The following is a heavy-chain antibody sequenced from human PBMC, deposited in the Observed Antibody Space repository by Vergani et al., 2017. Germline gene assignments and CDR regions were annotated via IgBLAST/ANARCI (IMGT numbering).Heavy chain of an antibody. CDR3: AKNSFAQLATFDY. Sequence: QVQLVESGGGVVQPGRSLRLSCAASGFTFSSYGMHWVRQAPGKGLEWVAVISYDGSNKYYADSVKGRFTISRDNSKNTLYLQMNSLRAEDTAVYYCAKNSFAQLATFDYWGQGTLVTVSS. CDR1: GFTFSSYG. V-gene: IGHV3-30*18. CDR2: ISYDGSNK. J-gene: IGHJ4*02. D-gene: IGHD6-13*01.